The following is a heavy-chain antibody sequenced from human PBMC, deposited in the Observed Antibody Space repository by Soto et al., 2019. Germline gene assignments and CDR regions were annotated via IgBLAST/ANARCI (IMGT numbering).Heavy chain of an antibody. CDR3: ARVPSGDAAMVTNHFDD. CDR1: GFTFSNYA. V-gene: IGHV3-30-3*01. D-gene: IGHD5-18*01. J-gene: IGHJ4*02. CDR2: LSYDGNNI. Sequence: GGSLRLSCSASGFTFSNYAIHWVRQAPGKGLEWVAVLSYDGNNIHYADSVKGRFTVSRDNSKNTLFLQMNRLRTEDTALYYCARVPSGDAAMVTNHFDDWGQRAPGTVYS.